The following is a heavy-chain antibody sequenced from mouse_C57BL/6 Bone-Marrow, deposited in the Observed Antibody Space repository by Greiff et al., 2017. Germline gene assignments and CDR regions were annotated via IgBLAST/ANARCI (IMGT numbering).Heavy chain of an antibody. V-gene: IGHV5-6*01. D-gene: IGHD4-1*01. J-gene: IGHJ3*01. CDR1: GFTFSSYG. CDR2: ISSGGSYT. Sequence: EVQGVESGGDLVKPGGSLKLSCAASGFTFSSYGMSWVRQTPDKRLEWVATISSGGSYTYYPDSVKGRFTISRDNAKNTLYLQMSSLKSEDTAMYYCARTGPAWFAYWGQGTLVTVSA. CDR3: ARTGPAWFAY.